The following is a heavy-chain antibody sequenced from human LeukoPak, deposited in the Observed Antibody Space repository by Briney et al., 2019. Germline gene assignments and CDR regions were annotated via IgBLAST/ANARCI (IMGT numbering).Heavy chain of an antibody. Sequence: SETLSLTCSVSGGSISRSSYYWGWVRQPPGTGLEWIGSIYYGGSTYYNPSLKSRVTISVDTSKNQFSLKLSSVTAADTAVYYCARGYSQWLVSGSPLGYYYYYMDVWGKGTTVTVSS. CDR1: GGSISRSSYY. V-gene: IGHV4-39*07. J-gene: IGHJ6*03. CDR2: IYYGGST. D-gene: IGHD6-19*01. CDR3: ARGYSQWLVSGSPLGYYYYYMDV.